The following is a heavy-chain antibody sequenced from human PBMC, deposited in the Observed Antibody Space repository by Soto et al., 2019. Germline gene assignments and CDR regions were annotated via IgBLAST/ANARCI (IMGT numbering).Heavy chain of an antibody. CDR1: GGSISNYY. D-gene: IGHD2-8*01. CDR2: IYSSGSA. CDR3: ARLRTKGVSYFDY. J-gene: IGHJ4*02. Sequence: PSETLSLTCTVSGGSISNYYWSWIRQPPGKGLECIGYIYSSGSANYNPSLKSRITISVDTSKNQFSLKLTSVTAADTAVYYCARLRTKGVSYFDYWGPGTLVSVS. V-gene: IGHV4-59*01.